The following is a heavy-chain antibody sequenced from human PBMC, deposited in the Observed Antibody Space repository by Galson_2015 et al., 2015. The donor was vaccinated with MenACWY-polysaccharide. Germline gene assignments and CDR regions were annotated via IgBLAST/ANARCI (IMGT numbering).Heavy chain of an antibody. Sequence: SLRLSCAASGFTFSSYAMHWVRQAPGKGLEWVAGISYDRSNNYYEDSVKGRFTISRDNSKNTLYLQMNSLRAEDTAVYYCARGRYYYDSSGYLHYWYFDLWGRGTLVTVSS. CDR1: GFTFSSYA. V-gene: IGHV3-30-3*01. J-gene: IGHJ2*01. D-gene: IGHD3-22*01. CDR2: ISYDRSNN. CDR3: ARGRYYYDSSGYLHYWYFDL.